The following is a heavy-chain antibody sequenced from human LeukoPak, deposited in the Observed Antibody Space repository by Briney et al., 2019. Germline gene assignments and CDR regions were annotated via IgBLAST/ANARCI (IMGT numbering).Heavy chain of an antibody. CDR3: TTDRTSMITFGGVIVVPIDY. V-gene: IGHV3-15*01. CDR2: IKSKINGGTT. CDR1: GFTFNSAW. D-gene: IGHD3-16*02. Sequence: GGSLRLSCAAAGFTFNSAWMSWVRQAPGKGLEWVGHIKSKINGGTTDYAAPVKGRFTISRDDSKNTLYLQMNSLKTEDTAVYYCTTDRTSMITFGGVIVVPIDYWGQGTLVTVSS. J-gene: IGHJ4*02.